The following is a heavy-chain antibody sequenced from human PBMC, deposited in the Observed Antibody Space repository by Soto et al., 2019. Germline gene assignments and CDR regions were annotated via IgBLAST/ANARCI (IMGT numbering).Heavy chain of an antibody. D-gene: IGHD4-17*01. V-gene: IGHV3-23*01. Sequence: GGSLRLSCAASGFIFNNYAINWVRQAPGKGLEWVSGISGRGGNTFYADSMKGRFTISRDNSKKTVYLQMSNLRVEDTAMYYCEKPSQSGDYAGYFDSWGQGTLVTVSS. CDR3: EKPSQSGDYAGYFDS. J-gene: IGHJ4*02. CDR1: GFIFNNYA. CDR2: ISGRGGNT.